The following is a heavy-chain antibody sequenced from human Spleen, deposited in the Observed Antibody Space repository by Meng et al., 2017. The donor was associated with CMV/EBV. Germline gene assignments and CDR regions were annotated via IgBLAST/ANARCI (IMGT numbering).Heavy chain of an antibody. V-gene: IGHV4-34*09. J-gene: IGHJ4*02. CDR2: INHSGST. CDR1: GGSFSGYY. D-gene: IGHD3-3*01. CDR3: ASLRFLEWLSDTNFDY. Sequence: QAQLQESGPGLVKPSQTLSLTCAVYGGSFSGYYWSWIRQPPGKGLEWIGEINHSGSTNYNPSLKSRVTISVDTSKNQFSLKLSSVTAADTAVYYCASLRFLEWLSDTNFDYWGQGTLVTVSS.